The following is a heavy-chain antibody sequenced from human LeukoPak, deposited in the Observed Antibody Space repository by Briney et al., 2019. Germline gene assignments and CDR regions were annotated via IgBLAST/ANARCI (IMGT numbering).Heavy chain of an antibody. Sequence: GGSLRLSCAASGFTFSSYSMNWIRQAPGKGLEWVSFISSSSSTIYYADSVKGRFTISRDNAKNSLYLQMNSLRAEDTAVYYCARDRGGSYSAIDYWGQGTLVTVSS. CDR3: ARDRGGSYSAIDY. D-gene: IGHD1-26*01. CDR1: GFTFSSYS. J-gene: IGHJ4*02. CDR2: ISSSSSTI. V-gene: IGHV3-48*04.